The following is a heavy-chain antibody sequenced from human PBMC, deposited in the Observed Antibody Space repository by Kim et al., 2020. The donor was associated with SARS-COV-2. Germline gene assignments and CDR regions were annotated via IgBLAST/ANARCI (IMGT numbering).Heavy chain of an antibody. J-gene: IGHJ3*01. CDR2: ISGGSGVT. Sequence: GGSLRLSCVASGFTLSASGMSWVRQAPGEGLEWVSAISGGSGVTYYPDSVKGRFTISRDNSKNTLYLQMDGLRVEDTAVYYCAKECIWPKDAFDVWGQGTMVTVSS. CDR1: GFTLSASG. D-gene: IGHD1-20*01. CDR3: AKECIWPKDAFDV. V-gene: IGHV3-23*01.